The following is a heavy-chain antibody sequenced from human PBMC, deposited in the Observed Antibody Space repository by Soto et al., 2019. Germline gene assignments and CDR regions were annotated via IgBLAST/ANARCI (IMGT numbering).Heavy chain of an antibody. CDR3: ASRPGGMAAADY. Sequence: QVQLVQSGAEVKKPGASVKVSCKASGYTFTSYYMHWVRQAPGQGLEWMGIINPSGGSTSYAQKFQGRVTMTRDTSTSTVYMELGSLRSEDTAVYYCASRPGGMAAADYWGQGTLVTVSS. J-gene: IGHJ4*02. D-gene: IGHD6-13*01. CDR1: GYTFTSYY. V-gene: IGHV1-46*03. CDR2: INPSGGST.